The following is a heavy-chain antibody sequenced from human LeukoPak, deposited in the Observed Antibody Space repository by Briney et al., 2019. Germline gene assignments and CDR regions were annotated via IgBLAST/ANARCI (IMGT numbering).Heavy chain of an antibody. CDR2: IYYSGST. CDR3: ARVGRRIAAAGILDY. J-gene: IGHJ4*02. CDR1: GGSISSSSYY. V-gene: IGHV4-39*07. Sequence: SETLSLTCTVSGGSISSSSYYWGWIRQPPGKGLEWIGSIYYSGSTYYNPSLKSRVTISVDTSKNQFSLKLSSVTAADTAVYYCARVGRRIAAAGILDYWGQGTLVTVSS. D-gene: IGHD6-13*01.